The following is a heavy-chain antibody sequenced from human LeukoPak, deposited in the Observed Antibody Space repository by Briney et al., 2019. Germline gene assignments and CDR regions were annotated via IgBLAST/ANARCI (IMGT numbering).Heavy chain of an antibody. Sequence: GGSLRLSCAASGFTFSSYWMSWVRQAPGKGLEWVAHIKQDGSEKYYVDSVKGRFTISRDNAKNSLYLQMNSLRAEDTAVYYCARGYDSIYYYYYMDVWGKGTTVTVSS. CDR1: GFTFSSYW. V-gene: IGHV3-7*01. CDR2: IKQDGSEK. CDR3: ARGYDSIYYYYYMDV. J-gene: IGHJ6*03. D-gene: IGHD5-12*01.